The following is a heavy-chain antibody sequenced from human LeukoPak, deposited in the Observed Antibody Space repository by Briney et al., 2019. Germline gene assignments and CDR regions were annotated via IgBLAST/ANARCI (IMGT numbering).Heavy chain of an antibody. V-gene: IGHV1-18*01. J-gene: IGHJ4*02. CDR1: GYTFSNYG. CDR3: ARGRPGESSIYYDSGSYPLFDY. Sequence: GASVTVSFKASGYTFSNYGISWVRQAPGQGLEWMGWISPYNGNTNYAQKLQGRVTMTTDTSTNTAYMDLRSLRSDDTAVYYCARGRPGESSIYYDSGSYPLFDYWGQGTLVTVSS. D-gene: IGHD3-10*01. CDR2: ISPYNGNT.